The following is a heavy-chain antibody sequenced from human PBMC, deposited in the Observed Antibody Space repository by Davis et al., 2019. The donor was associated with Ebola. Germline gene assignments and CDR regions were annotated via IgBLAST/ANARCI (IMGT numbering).Heavy chain of an antibody. D-gene: IGHD3-16*01. CDR3: AKDKGFWVPPDWFGP. CDR2: ISGSGNTT. V-gene: IGHV3-23*01. CDR1: VDSITSYY. Sequence: ETLSLTCTVSVDSITSYYWSWVRQAPGKGLEWVSSISGSGNTTYYADSVEGRFTISRDNSKNTLSLQMDSVRGEDTAVYYCAKDKGFWVPPDWFGPWGQGVQVTVSS. J-gene: IGHJ5*02.